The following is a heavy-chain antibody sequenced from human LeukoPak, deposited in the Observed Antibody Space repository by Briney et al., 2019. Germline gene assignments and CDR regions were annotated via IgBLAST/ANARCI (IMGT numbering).Heavy chain of an antibody. J-gene: IGHJ1*01. V-gene: IGHV2-5*01. D-gene: IGHD2-21*01. CDR2: IYWNDDK. CDR3: VNRPMTELWWCEGCGGPNFHH. Sequence: GPTLVNPTQTLTLTCTFSGFSFSSSGVAVGWIRQSPGKALEWLAVIYWNDDKSYSPSLKTRLTITKDTSKKQVVLTMTNLDPVDTATYYCVNRPMTELWWCEGCGGPNFHHWGQGTLVTVSS. CDR1: GFSFSSSGVA.